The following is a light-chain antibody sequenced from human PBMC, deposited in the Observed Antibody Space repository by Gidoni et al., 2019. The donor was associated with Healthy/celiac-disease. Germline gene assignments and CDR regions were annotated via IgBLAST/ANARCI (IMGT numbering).Light chain of an antibody. CDR2: DDS. J-gene: IGLJ2*01. V-gene: IGLV3-21*03. Sequence: SYVLTQPPSVSVAPGKPSRITCGGNNIGSKSVHWYQQKPGQAPVLVVYDDSDRPSGIPERFSCSNSGNTATLTISRVEAGDEADYYCQVWDSSSDHVVFGGGTKLTVL. CDR3: QVWDSSSDHVV. CDR1: NIGSKS.